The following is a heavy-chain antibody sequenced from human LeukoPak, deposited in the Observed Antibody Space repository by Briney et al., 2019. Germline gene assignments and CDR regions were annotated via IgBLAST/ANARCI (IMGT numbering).Heavy chain of an antibody. CDR2: ISSNGGGT. J-gene: IGHJ4*02. V-gene: IGHV3-23*01. D-gene: IGHD3-10*01. CDR1: GFTFSSYA. Sequence: PGGSLRLSCAASGFTFSSYAMSWVRPAPGKGLEWVSAISSNGGGTFYADSVKGQFTISRDNSQNTLYLQMNSLRAEDTAIYYCAKHYGSGTYYNYLDYWGQGTLVTVSS. CDR3: AKHYGSGTYYNYLDY.